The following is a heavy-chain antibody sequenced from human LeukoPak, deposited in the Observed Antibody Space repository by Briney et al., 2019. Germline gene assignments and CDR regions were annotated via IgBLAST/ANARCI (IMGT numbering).Heavy chain of an antibody. J-gene: IGHJ4*02. CDR1: GFIFDDYA. CDR3: AKEEYSHTTNYFDN. Sequence: GGSLRLSCAASGFIFDDYAMHWVRQAPGKGLEWVSLISGDGGSTFYADSVRGRFTISRDNSKNSLPLQMNSLTTEDTALYYCAKEEYSHTTNYFDNWGQGILVTVSS. CDR2: ISGDGGST. D-gene: IGHD2-8*01. V-gene: IGHV3-43*02.